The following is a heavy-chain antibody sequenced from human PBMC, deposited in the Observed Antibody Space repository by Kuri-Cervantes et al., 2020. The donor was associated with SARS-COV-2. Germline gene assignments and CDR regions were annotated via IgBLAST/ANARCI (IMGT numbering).Heavy chain of an antibody. V-gene: IGHV3-74*01. J-gene: IGHJ6*02. CDR1: GFTFSSYW. D-gene: IGHD2-2*01. Sequence: GGSLRLSCAASGFTFSSYWMHWVRQAPGKGLVWVSRINSDGSSTSYADSVKGRSTISRDNAKNTLYLQMNSLRAEDTAVYYCASGYCSSTSCYPPRGGYYYYYGMDVWGQGTTVAVSS. CDR3: ASGYCSSTSCYPPRGGYYYYYGMDV. CDR2: INSDGSST.